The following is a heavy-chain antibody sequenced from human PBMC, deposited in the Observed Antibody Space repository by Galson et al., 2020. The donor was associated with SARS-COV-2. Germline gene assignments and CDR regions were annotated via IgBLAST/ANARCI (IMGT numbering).Heavy chain of an antibody. D-gene: IGHD6-13*01. CDR1: GFTFSDHY. CDR2: TRDKANSYTT. Sequence: GESLKISCAASGFTFSDHYMDWVRQAPGKGLEWVGRTRDKANSYTTEYAGSVKNRFTISRDDSKNSLHLQMDSLKTEDTAVYYCAREGYSSSRDAFDIWGQGTMVTVSS. V-gene: IGHV3-72*01. J-gene: IGHJ3*02. CDR3: AREGYSSSRDAFDI.